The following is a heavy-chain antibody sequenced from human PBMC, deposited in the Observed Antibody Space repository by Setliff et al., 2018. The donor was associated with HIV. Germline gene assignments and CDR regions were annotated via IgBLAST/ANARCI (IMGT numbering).Heavy chain of an antibody. CDR2: IDPSDSYT. Sequence: PGESLKISCKGSGYSFTSYWITWVRQMPGKGLEWMGRIDPSDSYTNYSPSLQGHVTISVDKSISTAYLQWSSLKASDTAMYYCARAYGSGSYYNLGGFDPWGQGTLVTGSS. D-gene: IGHD3-10*01. CDR1: GYSFTSYW. J-gene: IGHJ5*02. V-gene: IGHV5-10-1*01. CDR3: ARAYGSGSYYNLGGFDP.